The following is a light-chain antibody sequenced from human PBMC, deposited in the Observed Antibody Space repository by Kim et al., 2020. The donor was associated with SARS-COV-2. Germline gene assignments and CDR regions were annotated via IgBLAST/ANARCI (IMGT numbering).Light chain of an antibody. CDR3: QYFGSSTPRFS. Sequence: EIVLTHSPGTLSLSPGERATLSCMTSQTVSSNFLAWYQQKPGQAPRLLIYDASCGDAGSPDRFRGGGSGTDFALTISGLEPEDSAVYFCQYFGSSTPRFSFGPGTRGDIK. CDR1: QTVSSNF. V-gene: IGKV3-20*01. CDR2: DAS. J-gene: IGKJ3*01.